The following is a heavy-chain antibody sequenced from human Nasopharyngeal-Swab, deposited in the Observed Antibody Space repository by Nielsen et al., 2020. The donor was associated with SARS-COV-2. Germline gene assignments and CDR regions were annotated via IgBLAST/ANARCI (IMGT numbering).Heavy chain of an antibody. CDR1: GFTFSSYW. CDR3: ARNGSLGYSGGWGYGSSPLYNAMDV. D-gene: IGHD6-19*01. CDR2: INSDGSST. Sequence: GGSLRLSCAASGFTFSSYWMHWVRQAPGKGLVWVSRINSDGSSTSYADSVKGRFTISRDNAKNSLYLQMNSLRAEDTAVYYCARNGSLGYSGGWGYGSSPLYNAMDVWGQGTTVTVSS. V-gene: IGHV3-74*01. J-gene: IGHJ6*02.